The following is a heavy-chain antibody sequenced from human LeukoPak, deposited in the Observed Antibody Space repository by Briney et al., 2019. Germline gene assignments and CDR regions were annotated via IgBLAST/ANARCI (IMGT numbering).Heavy chain of an antibody. V-gene: IGHV3-23*01. CDR2: ISGSGGYT. Sequence: GGSLRLSCAASGFTFSSYAMNWVRQAPGKGLEWVSAISGSGGYTYYADSVKGRFTISRDNSKNTLFLQMNSLRAEDTALYYCAKSVSGDYWKSADYWGQGTLVTVSS. D-gene: IGHD4-17*01. CDR3: AKSVSGDYWKSADY. CDR1: GFTFSSYA. J-gene: IGHJ4*02.